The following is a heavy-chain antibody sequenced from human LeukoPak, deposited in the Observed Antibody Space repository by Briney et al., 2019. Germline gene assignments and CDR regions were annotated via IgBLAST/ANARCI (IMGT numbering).Heavy chain of an antibody. V-gene: IGHV4-59*04. Sequence: SETLSLTCTVSGGSISSYWWSWIRQPPGKGLEWIGSIYHSGSTYYNPSLKSRVTISVDTSKNQFSLKLSSVTAADTAVYYCNLSLDYWGQGTLVTVSS. CDR3: NLSLDY. CDR1: GGSISSYW. J-gene: IGHJ4*02. CDR2: IYHSGST.